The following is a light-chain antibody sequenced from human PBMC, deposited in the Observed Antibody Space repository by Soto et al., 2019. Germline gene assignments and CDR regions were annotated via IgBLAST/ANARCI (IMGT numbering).Light chain of an antibody. CDR3: QQYNSYSGT. CDR1: QSISSW. V-gene: IGKV1-5*01. CDR2: DAS. Sequence: DIQITQSPSTLSASVGDRVTITCRASQSISSWLAWYQQKPGKAPKLLIYDASSLEGGVPSRFSGSGSGTEFTLTISSLQPDDFATYYCQQYNSYSGTFGQGTKVDIK. J-gene: IGKJ1*01.